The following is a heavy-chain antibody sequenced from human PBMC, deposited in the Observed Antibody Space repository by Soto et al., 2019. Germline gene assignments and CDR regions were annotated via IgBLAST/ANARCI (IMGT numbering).Heavy chain of an antibody. Sequence: GGSLRLSCAASGFTFSSYGMHWVRQAPGKGLEWVAGIWYDGSNKYYVDSVKGRFTISRDNSKNTLYLQMNSLRAEDTAVYNCARALGYAFDIWGQGTMVTVSS. J-gene: IGHJ3*02. V-gene: IGHV3-33*01. D-gene: IGHD7-27*01. CDR1: GFTFSSYG. CDR3: ARALGYAFDI. CDR2: IWYDGSNK.